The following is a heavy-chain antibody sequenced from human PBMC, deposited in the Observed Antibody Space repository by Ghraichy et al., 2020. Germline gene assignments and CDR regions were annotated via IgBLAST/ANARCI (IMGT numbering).Heavy chain of an antibody. V-gene: IGHV1-2*02. Sequence: ASVKVSCKASGYTFTGYYMHWVRQAPGQGLEWMGWINPNSGGTNYAQKFQGRVTMTRDTSISTAYMELSRLRSDDTAVYYCARAPVVWYYDILTGYYKRDYYYGMDVWGQGTTVTVSS. J-gene: IGHJ6*02. CDR3: ARAPVVWYYDILTGYYKRDYYYGMDV. CDR2: INPNSGGT. CDR1: GYTFTGYY. D-gene: IGHD3-9*01.